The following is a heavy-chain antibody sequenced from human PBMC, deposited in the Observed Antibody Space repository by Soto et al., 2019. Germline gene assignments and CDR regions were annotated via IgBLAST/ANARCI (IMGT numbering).Heavy chain of an antibody. J-gene: IGHJ4*02. D-gene: IGHD2-8*02. CDR3: ARDKITGLFDY. V-gene: IGHV4-59*12. CDR2: IYYSGKT. CDR1: GGSISSYY. Sequence: SETLSLTCTVSGGSISSYYWSWLRQPPGKGLEWIGYIYYSGKTYYNPSLKSRVTISVDTSKNQFSLKLTSVTAADTAVYYCARDKITGLFDYWGQGTLVTVSS.